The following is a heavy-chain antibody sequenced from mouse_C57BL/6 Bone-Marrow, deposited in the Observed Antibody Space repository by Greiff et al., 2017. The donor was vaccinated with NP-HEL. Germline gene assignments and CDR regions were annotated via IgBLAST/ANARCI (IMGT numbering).Heavy chain of an antibody. D-gene: IGHD1-1*01. Sequence: EVQLQQSGTVLARPGASVKMSCKTSGYTFTSYWMHWVKQRPGQGLEWIGAIYPGNSDTSYNQKFKGKAKLTAVTSASTAYMELSSLTSEDSAVYYCTGRYGSRRCNFDYWGQGTTLTVSS. V-gene: IGHV1-5*01. J-gene: IGHJ2*01. CDR1: GYTFTSYW. CDR3: TGRYGSRRCNFDY. CDR2: IYPGNSDT.